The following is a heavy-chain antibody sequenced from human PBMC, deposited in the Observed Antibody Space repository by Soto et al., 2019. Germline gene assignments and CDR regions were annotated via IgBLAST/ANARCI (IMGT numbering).Heavy chain of an antibody. J-gene: IGHJ6*02. CDR1: GYTFTSYG. CDR2: ISAYNGNT. CDR3: AGALATNLYYYYYYGMDV. Sequence: QVQLVQSGAEVKKPGASVKVSCKASGYTFTSYGITWVRQAPGQGLEWMGWISAYNGNTNYAQKLQGRVTMTTDTSTSTAYMELRSLRSDDTAVYYCAGALATNLYYYYYYGMDVWGQGTTVTVSS. V-gene: IGHV1-18*01. D-gene: IGHD5-12*01.